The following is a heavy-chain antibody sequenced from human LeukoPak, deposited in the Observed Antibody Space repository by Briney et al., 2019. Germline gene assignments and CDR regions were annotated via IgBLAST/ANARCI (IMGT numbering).Heavy chain of an antibody. CDR1: GYTFTGYY. CDR3: ARAPYYDFWSGYIPSGGMDV. D-gene: IGHD3-3*01. CDR2: INPNSGGT. V-gene: IGHV1-2*02. J-gene: IGHJ6*02. Sequence: ASVKVSCKASGYTFTGYYMHWVRQAPGQGLEWMGWINPNSGGTNYAQKFQGRVTMTRDTSISTAYMELGRLRSDDTAVYYCARAPYYDFWSGYIPSGGMDVWGQGTTVTVSS.